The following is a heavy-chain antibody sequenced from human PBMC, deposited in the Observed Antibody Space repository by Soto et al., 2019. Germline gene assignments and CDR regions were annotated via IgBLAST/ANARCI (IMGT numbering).Heavy chain of an antibody. CDR2: INNDGTTT. J-gene: IGHJ4*02. Sequence: EVQVVESGGGPVQPGDSLRLSCVVSGPNFDNYWMHWVRQAPGKGLVWVSRINNDGTTTNYEDSVKGRFSISRDNAKNTWYLQMNSLRDEDMGVYYCVGVLVGAAGLFDNWGQGSLVTVSS. V-gene: IGHV3-74*01. CDR3: VGVLVGAAGLFDN. CDR1: GPNFDNYW. D-gene: IGHD1-26*01.